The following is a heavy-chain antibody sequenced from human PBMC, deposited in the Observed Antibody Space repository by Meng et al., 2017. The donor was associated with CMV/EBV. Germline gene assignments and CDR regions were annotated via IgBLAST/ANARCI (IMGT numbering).Heavy chain of an antibody. Sequence: GESLKISCAASGFNFSAYWMIWVRQAPGKGLEWVANIKQHGSEKYYVDLVKGRFTISRDDAKNSLYLQMNSLRVEDTAVYYCAREYGGWFDPWGQGTLVTVSS. CDR3: AREYGGWFDP. V-gene: IGHV3-7*01. D-gene: IGHD3-16*01. J-gene: IGHJ5*02. CDR1: GFNFSAYW. CDR2: IKQHGSEK.